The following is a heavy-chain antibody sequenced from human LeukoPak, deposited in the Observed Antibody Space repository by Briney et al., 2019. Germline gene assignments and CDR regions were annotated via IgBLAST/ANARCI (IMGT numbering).Heavy chain of an antibody. J-gene: IGHJ3*02. V-gene: IGHV3-53*01. Sequence: QAGGSLRLSCAASGFSFTTNYISWVRQAPGKGLEWVSVIYSGGVTKYADSVKGRFTISRDTSKNTVYLQIKSLRAEDTAVYYCVRGNSRDGFDIWGQGTMVTVSS. CDR3: VRGNSRDGFDI. CDR2: IYSGGVT. D-gene: IGHD6-13*01. CDR1: GFSFTTNY.